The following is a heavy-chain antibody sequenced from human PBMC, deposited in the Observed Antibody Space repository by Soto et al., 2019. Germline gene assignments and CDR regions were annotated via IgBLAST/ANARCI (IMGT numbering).Heavy chain of an antibody. CDR3: ARAPTDEYFFDY. V-gene: IGHV3-13*01. Sequence: PGGSLRLSCAASGFTFSSYDMHWVRQATGKGLEWVSAIGTAGDTYYPGSVKGRFTISRENAKNSLYLQMNSLRAGDTAVYYCARAPTDEYFFDYWGKGTLVTVSS. J-gene: IGHJ4*02. CDR1: GFTFSSYD. CDR2: IGTAGDT.